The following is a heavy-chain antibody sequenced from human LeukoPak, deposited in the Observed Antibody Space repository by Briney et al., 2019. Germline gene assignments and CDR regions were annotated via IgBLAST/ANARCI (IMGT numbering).Heavy chain of an antibody. D-gene: IGHD3-16*02. Sequence: GGSLRLSCAASGFTFNDYYMSWIRQAPGKGLEWVSYISSSGSTIYYADSVKGRFTISRDNAKNSLYLQMNSLRAEDTAVYYCARAVSSVWGSYRYYFDYWGQGTLVTVSS. CDR3: ARAVSSVWGSYRYYFDY. CDR1: GFTFNDYY. V-gene: IGHV3-11*01. CDR2: ISSSGSTI. J-gene: IGHJ4*02.